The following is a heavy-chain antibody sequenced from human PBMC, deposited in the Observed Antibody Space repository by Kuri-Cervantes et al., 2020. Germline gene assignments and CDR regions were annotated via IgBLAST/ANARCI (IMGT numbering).Heavy chain of an antibody. V-gene: IGHV3-48*02. D-gene: IGHD4-17*01. CDR3: ARDYGYYFDY. Sequence: GGSLRLSCAASEFTFSSYSMNWVRQAPGKGLEWVSYISSSSSTIYYADSVKGRFTISRDNAKNSLYLQMNSLTDEDTAVYYCARDYGYYFDYWGQGTLVTVSS. J-gene: IGHJ4*02. CDR1: EFTFSSYS. CDR2: ISSSSSTI.